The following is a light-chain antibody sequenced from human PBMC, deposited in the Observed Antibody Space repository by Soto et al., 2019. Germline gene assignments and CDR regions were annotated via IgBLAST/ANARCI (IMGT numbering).Light chain of an antibody. V-gene: IGLV2-14*01. CDR1: SSDVGGYSY. CDR3: SSYTSSSTPRYV. CDR2: EVS. Sequence: QSVLTQPSSVSGSPGQSITISCTGTSSDVGGYSYVSWYQQHPGKAPKLMIYEVSNRPSGVSNRFSGSKSGNTASLTISGLQAEDEADYYCSSYTSSSTPRYVFGTGTKVTVL. J-gene: IGLJ1*01.